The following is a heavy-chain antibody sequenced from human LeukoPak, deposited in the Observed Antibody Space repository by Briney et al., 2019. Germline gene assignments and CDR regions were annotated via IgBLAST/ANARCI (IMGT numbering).Heavy chain of an antibody. CDR3: ARAVTTSNYYGSGSYDGMDV. D-gene: IGHD3-10*01. J-gene: IGHJ6*02. CDR2: INPNSGGT. Sequence: ASVKVSCKASGYTFTSYGISWVRQAPGQGLEWMGWINPNSGGTNYAQKFQGWVTMTRDTSISTAYMELSRLRSDDTAVYYCARAVTTSNYYGSGSYDGMDVWGQGTTVTVSS. V-gene: IGHV1-2*04. CDR1: GYTFTSYG.